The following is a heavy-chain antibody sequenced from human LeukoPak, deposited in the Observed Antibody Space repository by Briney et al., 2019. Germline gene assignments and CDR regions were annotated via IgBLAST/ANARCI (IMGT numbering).Heavy chain of an antibody. D-gene: IGHD3-3*01. CDR3: ARGSMDYDFWSGYPRIYYYYYYIDV. J-gene: IGHJ6*03. CDR2: IYYSGST. V-gene: IGHV4-59*02. CDR1: GGSVSNYY. Sequence: SETLSLTCTVYGGSVSNYYWSWLRQPPGKGLEWIGYIYYSGSTNYNPSLKSRVTISVDTSKNQFSLKLSSVTAADTAVYYCARGSMDYDFWSGYPRIYYYYYYIDVWGKGTTVTVSS.